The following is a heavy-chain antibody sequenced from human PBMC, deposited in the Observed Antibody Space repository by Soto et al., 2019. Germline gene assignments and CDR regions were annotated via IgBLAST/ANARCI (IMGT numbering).Heavy chain of an antibody. J-gene: IGHJ6*02. CDR2: LTTYNGNT. CDR1: RYIFTNYG. V-gene: IGHV1-18*01. Sequence: QVQLVQSGVEVREPGASVKVSCKAVRYIFTNYGVSWVRQAPGQGLEWMGWLTTYNGNTEYAQKFQGRVTMTTDASTSTAYMELGSLRSDDTAIYYCARALTGYGMDVWGQGTTVTVSS. CDR3: ARALTGYGMDV.